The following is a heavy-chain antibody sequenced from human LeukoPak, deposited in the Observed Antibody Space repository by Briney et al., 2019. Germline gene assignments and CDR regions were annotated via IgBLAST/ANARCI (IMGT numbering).Heavy chain of an antibody. V-gene: IGHV3-30-3*01. D-gene: IGHD3-3*01. Sequence: GGSLRLSCAASGFTFSSYAMHWVRQAPGKGLEWVAVIPYDGSNKYYADSVKGRFTISRDNSKNTLYLQMNSLRAEDTAVYYCARDARSDYDFWSGYYPYYYYGMDVWGQGTTVTVSS. J-gene: IGHJ6*02. CDR3: ARDARSDYDFWSGYYPYYYYGMDV. CDR1: GFTFSSYA. CDR2: IPYDGSNK.